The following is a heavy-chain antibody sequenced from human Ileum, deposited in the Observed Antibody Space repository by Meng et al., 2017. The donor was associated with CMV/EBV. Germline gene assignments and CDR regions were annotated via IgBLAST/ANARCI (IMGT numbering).Heavy chain of an antibody. V-gene: IGHV3-21*01. CDR2: INSRSSDI. J-gene: IGHJ4*02. CDR1: GSPFSSHE. D-gene: IGHD2-21*01. Sequence: GGSLRFSCAASGSPFSSHEMNWVRQAPGKGLEWVAFINSRSSDIKCADSVKGRFTTSSNNAVNSLYLQMNSLRAEDTAVYYCAIEVGNYLDYWGQGTLVTVSS. CDR3: AIEVGNYLDY.